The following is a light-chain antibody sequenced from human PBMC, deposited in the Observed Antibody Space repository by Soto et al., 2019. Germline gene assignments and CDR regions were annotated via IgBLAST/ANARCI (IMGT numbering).Light chain of an antibody. J-gene: IGLJ2*01. CDR3: QTWGTGIQV. V-gene: IGLV4-69*01. Sequence: QLVLTQSPSASASLGASVKLTCTLSSGHSSYAIAWLQQHPEKGPRYLMKLNSAGSHSKGDGIPDRFSGSSSGAERYLTISSLQSEDEADYYCQTWGTGIQVFGGGTKVTVL. CDR1: SGHSSYA. CDR2: LNSAGSH.